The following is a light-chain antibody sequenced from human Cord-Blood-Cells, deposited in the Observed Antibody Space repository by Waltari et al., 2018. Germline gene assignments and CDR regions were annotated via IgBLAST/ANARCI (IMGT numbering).Light chain of an antibody. J-gene: IGKJ4*01. CDR1: QDISNY. Sequence: DIQMTQSPSSLSASVGDRVTITCQASQDISNYLNWYQQKPGKAPKLLIYDASNLEIGVPSRFSGSGSGTDFTFTISSLQPEDIATYYCQQYVISLLTFGGGTKVEIK. CDR3: QQYVISLLT. V-gene: IGKV1-33*01. CDR2: DAS.